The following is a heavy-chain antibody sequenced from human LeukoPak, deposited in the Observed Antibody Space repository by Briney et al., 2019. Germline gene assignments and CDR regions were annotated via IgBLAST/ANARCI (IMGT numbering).Heavy chain of an antibody. D-gene: IGHD6-19*01. V-gene: IGHV4-34*01. CDR2: INHSGST. CDR3: ARGRAVAGIWDYYYMDV. J-gene: IGHJ6*03. Sequence: SETLSLTCAVYGGSFSGYYWNWIRQPAGKGLEWIGEINHSGSTNYNPSLKSRVTISVDTSKNQFSLKLSSVTAADAAVYYCARGRAVAGIWDYYYMDVWGKGTTVTVSS. CDR1: GGSFSGYY.